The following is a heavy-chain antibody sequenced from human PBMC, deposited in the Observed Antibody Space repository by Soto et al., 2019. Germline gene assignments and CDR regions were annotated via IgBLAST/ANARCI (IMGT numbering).Heavy chain of an antibody. D-gene: IGHD6-19*01. CDR3: ASGYSSGALDY. CDR2: IIAIFGTS. J-gene: IGHJ4*02. V-gene: IGHV1-69*13. Sequence: SVKVSCKASGGTFSSYAISWVRQAPGQGLEWMGGIIAIFGTSKYAEKFQGRVTITADESTSAAYMEMSSLRSEDTAVYYCASGYSSGALDYWGQGTLVTVSS. CDR1: GGTFSSYA.